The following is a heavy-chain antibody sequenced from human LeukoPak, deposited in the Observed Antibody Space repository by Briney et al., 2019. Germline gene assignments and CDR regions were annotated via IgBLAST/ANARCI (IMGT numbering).Heavy chain of an antibody. CDR3: ARTLYDSSGYYYGYEGF. J-gene: IGHJ4*02. CDR1: GGTFSSYA. CDR2: IIPIFGTA. D-gene: IGHD3-22*01. Sequence: ASVKVSCKASGGTFSSYAISWVRQAPGQGLEWMGRIIPIFGTANYAQKSQGRVTITTDESTSTAYMELSSLRSEDTAVYYCARTLYDSSGYYYGYEGFWGQGTLVTVSS. V-gene: IGHV1-69*05.